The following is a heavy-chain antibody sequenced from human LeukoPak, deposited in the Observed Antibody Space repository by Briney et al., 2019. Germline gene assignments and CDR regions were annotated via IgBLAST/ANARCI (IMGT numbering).Heavy chain of an antibody. D-gene: IGHD6-13*01. V-gene: IGHV4-4*02. J-gene: IGHJ3*01. CDR3: ARISSSNWYNERGAFDV. Sequence: PSETLSLTCAVSGGSISSYYWSWVRQPPGKGLEWIGEIHPSGSTNSNPSLKSRVTISVDKSKNQFSLKLRSVTAADTAVYYCARISSSNWYNERGAFDVWGQGTMVTVSS. CDR2: IHPSGST. CDR1: GGSISSYY.